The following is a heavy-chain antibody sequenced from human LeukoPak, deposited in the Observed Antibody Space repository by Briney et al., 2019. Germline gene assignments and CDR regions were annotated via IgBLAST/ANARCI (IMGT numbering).Heavy chain of an antibody. J-gene: IGHJ4*02. D-gene: IGHD2-15*01. Sequence: SQTLSLTCAISGDSVSSNSAAWNWIRQSPSRGLEWLGRTYYRSKWYSDYAVSVKSRITINPDTSKNQFSLQLNSVTPEDTAVYYCTGSSGGSGEVDYWGQGTLVTVSS. CDR2: TYYRSKWYS. V-gene: IGHV6-1*01. CDR1: GDSVSSNSAA. CDR3: TGSSGGSGEVDY.